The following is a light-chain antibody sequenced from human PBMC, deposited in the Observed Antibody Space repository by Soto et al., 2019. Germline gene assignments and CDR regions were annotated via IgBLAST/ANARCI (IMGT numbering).Light chain of an antibody. CDR1: SSNIGAGYD. V-gene: IGLV1-40*01. CDR2: GNS. J-gene: IGLJ1*01. CDR3: QSYDSSLSGYV. Sequence: QSVLTQPPSVSGAPGQRVTISCTGSSSNIGAGYDVHWYQQLPGTAPKLLIYGNSNRPSGVPDRFSGSKSGTSASLAITGRQAEDEADDCCQSYDSSLSGYVFGTGTKVTVL.